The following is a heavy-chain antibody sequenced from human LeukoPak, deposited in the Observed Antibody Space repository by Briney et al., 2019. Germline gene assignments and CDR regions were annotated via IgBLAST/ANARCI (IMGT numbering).Heavy chain of an antibody. Sequence: GGSLRLSCAASGFTFSSYAMHWVRQAPGKGLEWVAVISYDGSNKHYADSVKGRFTISRDNSKNTLYLQMNSLRAEDTAVYYCARDRGYSSGHYFDYWGQGTLVTVSS. V-gene: IGHV3-30-3*01. D-gene: IGHD6-19*01. CDR1: GFTFSSYA. CDR3: ARDRGYSSGHYFDY. J-gene: IGHJ4*02. CDR2: ISYDGSNK.